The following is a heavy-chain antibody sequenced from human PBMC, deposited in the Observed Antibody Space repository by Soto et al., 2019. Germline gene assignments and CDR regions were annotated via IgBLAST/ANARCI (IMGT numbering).Heavy chain of an antibody. CDR2: INAGNGNT. Sequence: GASVKVSCKASGYTFTSYAMHWVRQAPGQRLEWMGWINAGNGNTKYSQKFQGRVTITRDTSASTAYMELSSLRSEDTAVYYCARDYTYSGSYYAFWGQGSLVTVSS. CDR1: GYTFTSYA. V-gene: IGHV1-3*01. D-gene: IGHD1-26*01. CDR3: ARDYTYSGSYYAF. J-gene: IGHJ4*02.